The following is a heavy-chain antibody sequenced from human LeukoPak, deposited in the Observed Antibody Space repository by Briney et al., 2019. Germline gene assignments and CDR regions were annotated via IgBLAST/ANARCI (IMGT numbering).Heavy chain of an antibody. CDR1: GYTFTSYG. Sequence: ASVKVSCKASGYTFTSYGISWVRQAPGQGLEWMGWISAHNGNTNYAQKLQGRVTMTTDTSTSTAYMELRSLRSDDTAVYYCASSLTIFGVVISYAFDIWGQGTMVTVSS. J-gene: IGHJ3*02. CDR2: ISAHNGNT. CDR3: ASSLTIFGVVISYAFDI. D-gene: IGHD3-3*01. V-gene: IGHV1-18*01.